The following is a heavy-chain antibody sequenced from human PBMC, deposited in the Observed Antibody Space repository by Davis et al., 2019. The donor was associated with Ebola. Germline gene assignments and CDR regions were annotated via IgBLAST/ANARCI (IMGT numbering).Heavy chain of an antibody. J-gene: IGHJ4*02. Sequence: SETLSLTCAVYGGSFTGYYWSWIRQPPGKGLEWIGEINHSGNTNYNPSLKSRVNISLDTSKNQFSLKLSSVTAADTAVYYCASSVFGVVISPYYFDYWGQGTLVTVSS. CDR1: GGSFTGYY. CDR3: ASSVFGVVISPYYFDY. V-gene: IGHV4-34*01. D-gene: IGHD3-3*01. CDR2: INHSGNT.